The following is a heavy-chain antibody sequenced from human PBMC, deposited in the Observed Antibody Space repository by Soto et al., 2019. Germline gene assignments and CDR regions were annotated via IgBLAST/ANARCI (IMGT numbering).Heavy chain of an antibody. D-gene: IGHD2-15*01. CDR3: VKQAHGLDGVAFDY. CDR2: VSTSGRST. V-gene: IGHV3-64D*06. Sequence: PGGSLRLSCSASGFIFSESTIYWVRQVPGKGLEAISAVSTSGRSTYYADSVKDRFTISRDNSKNTLFLQMGSLRPEDTAIYYCVKQAHGLDGVAFDYWGQGTQDTVSS. J-gene: IGHJ4*02. CDR1: GFIFSEST.